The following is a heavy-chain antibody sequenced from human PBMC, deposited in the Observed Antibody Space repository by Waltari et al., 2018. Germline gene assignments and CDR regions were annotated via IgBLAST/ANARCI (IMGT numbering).Heavy chain of an antibody. V-gene: IGHV1-2*02. D-gene: IGHD3-10*01. J-gene: IGHJ4*02. CDR2: INPNSGVT. Sequence: QMPLAQPGAEVKQPGASVKVSCKPSGYTFTGYYMLWLRQAPGQVLEWMGWINPNSGVTNYAQKFQGRVTMTRDTSISTAYMELSRLRSDDTAVYYCARAVVTMVRGVMGYWGQGTLVTVCS. CDR3: ARAVVTMVRGVMGY. CDR1: GYTFTGYY.